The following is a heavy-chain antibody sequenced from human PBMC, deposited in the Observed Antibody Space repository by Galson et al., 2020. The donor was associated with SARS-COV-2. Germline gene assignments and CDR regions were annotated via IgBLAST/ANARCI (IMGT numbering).Heavy chain of an antibody. CDR3: ARAKARVVAATHFDY. CDR1: GFTFSSYE. V-gene: IGHV3-48*03. CDR2: ISSSGSTI. Sequence: GGSLRLSCAASGFTFSSYEMNWVRQAPGKGLEWVSYISSSGSTIYYADSVKGRFTISRDNAKNSLYLQMNSLRAEDTAVYYCARAKARVVAATHFDYWGQGTLVTVSS. D-gene: IGHD2-15*01. J-gene: IGHJ4*02.